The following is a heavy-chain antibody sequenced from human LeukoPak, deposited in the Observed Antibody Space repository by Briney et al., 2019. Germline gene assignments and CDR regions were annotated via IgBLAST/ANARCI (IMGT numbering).Heavy chain of an antibody. CDR3: ARALTPQKYCSSTSCWSGVCDY. J-gene: IGHJ4*02. Sequence: PGGSLRLSCAASGFSFSSYAMHWVRQAPGKGLEWVAVISYDGSNKDYAESVKGRFTVSRDNSKNTLYLQMNSLRAEDTAVYYCARALTPQKYCSSTSCWSGVCDYWGQGTLVTVSS. CDR1: GFSFSSYA. D-gene: IGHD2-2*01. V-gene: IGHV3-30-3*01. CDR2: ISYDGSNK.